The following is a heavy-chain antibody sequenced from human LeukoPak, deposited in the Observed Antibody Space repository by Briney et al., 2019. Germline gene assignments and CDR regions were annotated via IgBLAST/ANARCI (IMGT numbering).Heavy chain of an antibody. V-gene: IGHV4-34*01. CDR1: GGSFSGYY. J-gene: IGHJ4*02. D-gene: IGHD3-10*01. Sequence: PSETLSLTCAVYGGSFSGYYWSWIRQPPGKGLEWIGEINHSGSTNYNPSLKSRVTISVHTSKNQFSLKLSSVTAADTAVYYCARGRGITMVRDLDYWGQGTLVTVSS. CDR2: INHSGST. CDR3: ARGRGITMVRDLDY.